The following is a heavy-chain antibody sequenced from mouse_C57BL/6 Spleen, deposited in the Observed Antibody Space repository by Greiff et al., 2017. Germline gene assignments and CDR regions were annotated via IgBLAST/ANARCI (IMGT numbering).Heavy chain of an antibody. Sequence: EVQGVESGGGLVKPGGSLKLSCAASGFTFSSYTMSWVRQTPEKRLEWVATISGGGGNTYYPDSVKGRFTISRDNAKNTLYLQMSSLRSEDTALYYCARRGQSGYYFDYWGQGTTLTVSS. D-gene: IGHD3-1*01. V-gene: IGHV5-9*01. J-gene: IGHJ2*01. CDR3: ARRGQSGYYFDY. CDR2: ISGGGGNT. CDR1: GFTFSSYT.